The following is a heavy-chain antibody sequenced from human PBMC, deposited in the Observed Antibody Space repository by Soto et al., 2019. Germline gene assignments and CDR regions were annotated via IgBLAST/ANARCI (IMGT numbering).Heavy chain of an antibody. J-gene: IGHJ6*02. D-gene: IGHD2-2*01. CDR3: ARERDCSSTSCSHYYYGMDV. CDR1: GFTFSSYS. CDR2: ISSSSSYI. Sequence: GGSLRLSCAASGFTFSSYSMNWVRQAPGKGLEWVSSISSSSSYIYYADSVKGRFTISRDNAKNSLYLQMNSLRAEDTAVYYCARERDCSSTSCSHYYYGMDVWGQGTTVTVSS. V-gene: IGHV3-21*01.